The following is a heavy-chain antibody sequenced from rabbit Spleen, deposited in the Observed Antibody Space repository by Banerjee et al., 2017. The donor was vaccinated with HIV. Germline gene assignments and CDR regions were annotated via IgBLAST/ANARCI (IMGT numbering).Heavy chain of an antibody. CDR1: GFSFSNKAV. CDR2: INAITGKT. V-gene: IGHV1S45*01. CDR3: ARDLDAVIGWNFGW. D-gene: IGHD4-1*01. J-gene: IGHJ6*01. Sequence: QEQLVESGGGLVRPEGSLKLSCTASGFSFSNKAVMCWVRQAPGKGLQWIACINAITGKTVYATWAKGRFTISRASSTTVFLQMTSLTAADTATYFCARDLDAVIGWNFGWWGPGTLVTVS.